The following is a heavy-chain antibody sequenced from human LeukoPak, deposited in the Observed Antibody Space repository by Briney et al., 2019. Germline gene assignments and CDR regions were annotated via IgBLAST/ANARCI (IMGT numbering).Heavy chain of an antibody. CDR2: IKQDGGEK. CDR3: ARGDYYDSSGYYFVSMTDY. D-gene: IGHD3-22*01. V-gene: IGHV3-7*01. J-gene: IGHJ4*02. Sequence: GGSLRLSCAASGFTFSSYWMSWVRQAPGKGLEWVANIKQDGGEKYYVDSVKGRFTISRDNAKNSLYLQMNSLRAEDTAVYYCARGDYYDSSGYYFVSMTDYWGQGTLVTVSS. CDR1: GFTFSSYW.